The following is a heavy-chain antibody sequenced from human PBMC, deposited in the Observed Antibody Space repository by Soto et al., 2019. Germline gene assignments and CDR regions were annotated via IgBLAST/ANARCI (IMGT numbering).Heavy chain of an antibody. V-gene: IGHV4-34*01. CDR3: ARGPRVVVAAINYYYYYYMDV. CDR1: GGSFSGYY. Sequence: SETLSLTCAFSGGSFSGYYWSLIRQPPGKGLEWIGEINHSGSTNYNPSLKSRVTISVDTSKNQFSLKLSSVTAADTAVYYCARGPRVVVAAINYYYYYYMDVWGKGTTVTVSS. CDR2: INHSGST. J-gene: IGHJ6*03. D-gene: IGHD2-15*01.